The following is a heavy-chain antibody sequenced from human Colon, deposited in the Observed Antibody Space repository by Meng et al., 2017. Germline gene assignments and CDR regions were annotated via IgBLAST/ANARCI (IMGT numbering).Heavy chain of an antibody. Sequence: RYAGPGRLKPPGTLSLPCSVSGRSISSCNWWCWVRQPPGKGLEWIGEIYHSWSTNYNPSRKSRVTISVDKSKNQFSLKLSSVTAADTAVYYCASFPPPGKQWLVTDYWGQGTLVTVSS. CDR1: GRSISSCNW. J-gene: IGHJ4*02. V-gene: IGHV4-4*03. D-gene: IGHD6-19*01. CDR3: ASFPPPGKQWLVTDY. CDR2: IYHSWST.